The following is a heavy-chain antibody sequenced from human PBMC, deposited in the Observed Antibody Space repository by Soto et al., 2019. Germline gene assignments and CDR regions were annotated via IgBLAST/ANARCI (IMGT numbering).Heavy chain of an antibody. CDR2: INAGNGNT. CDR3: ASAVAVPAAFDH. D-gene: IGHD6-19*01. Sequence: QVQLVQSGAEEKKPGASVKVSCKASGYTFTGYAMHWVRQAPGQRLEWMGWINAGNGNTKSSQKFQGRVTITRDTSASTGYMELSSLRSDDTAVYYCASAVAVPAAFDHWGQGTLGTVSS. J-gene: IGHJ4*02. CDR1: GYTFTGYA. V-gene: IGHV1-3*05.